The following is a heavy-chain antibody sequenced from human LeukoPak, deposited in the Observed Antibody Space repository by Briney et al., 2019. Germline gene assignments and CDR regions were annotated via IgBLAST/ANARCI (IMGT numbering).Heavy chain of an antibody. CDR1: GFTFDDYA. CDR2: ISWNSGSI. Sequence: GGSLRLSCAASGFTFDDYAMHWVRQAPGKGLEWVSGISWNSGSIGYADSVKGRFTISRDNAKNSLYLQMNSLRAEDTAVYYCARDPGGSYYYFDYWGQGTLVTVSS. J-gene: IGHJ4*02. V-gene: IGHV3-9*01. CDR3: ARDPGGSYYYFDY. D-gene: IGHD1-26*01.